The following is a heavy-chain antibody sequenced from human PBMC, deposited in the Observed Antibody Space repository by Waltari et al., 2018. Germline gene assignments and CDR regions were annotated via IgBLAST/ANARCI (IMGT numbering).Heavy chain of an antibody. D-gene: IGHD3-9*01. J-gene: IGHJ3*02. V-gene: IGHV4-39*07. CDR3: ASPISEAFDI. CDR2: IYYSGST. Sequence: QLQLQESGPGLVKPSETLSLTCTVSGGSISSSSYYWGWIRQPPGKGLEWIGGIYYSGSTYYNPSLKRRVTISGDTSKTQFSLKLSSMTAADTAVYYWASPISEAFDIWGQGTMVTVSS. CDR1: GGSISSSSYY.